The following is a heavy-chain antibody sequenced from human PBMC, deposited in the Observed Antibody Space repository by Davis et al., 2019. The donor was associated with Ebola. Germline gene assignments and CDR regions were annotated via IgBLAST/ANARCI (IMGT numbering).Heavy chain of an antibody. Sequence: ASVKVSCKASGYTFTSYYMHWVRQAPGQGLEWMGWINTNTGNPTYAQGFTGRFVFSLDTSVSTAYLQISSLKAEDTAVYYCAREKTVAGTFDFDYWGQGTLVTVSS. CDR2: INTNTGNP. CDR3: AREKTVAGTFDFDY. CDR1: GYTFTSYY. V-gene: IGHV7-4-1*02. D-gene: IGHD6-19*01. J-gene: IGHJ4*02.